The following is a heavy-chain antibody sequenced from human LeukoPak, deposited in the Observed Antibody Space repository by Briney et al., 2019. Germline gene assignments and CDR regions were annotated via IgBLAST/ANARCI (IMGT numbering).Heavy chain of an antibody. CDR1: GGSISGSSYY. D-gene: IGHD6-19*01. CDR2: MYYSGST. V-gene: IGHV4-39*01. CDR3: GTMGIEVAGGAFDY. Sequence: SETLSLTCSVSGGSISGSSYYWGWIRQPPGKGLEWIGNMYYSGSTYYNPPLKSRVTISVDTSKNQFSLNLNSVTATETAIYYCGTMGIEVAGGAFDYWGQGTLVTVSS. J-gene: IGHJ4*02.